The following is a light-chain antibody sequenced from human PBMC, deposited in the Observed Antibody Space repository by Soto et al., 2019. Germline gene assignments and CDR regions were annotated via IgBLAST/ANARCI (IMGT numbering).Light chain of an antibody. J-gene: IGKJ4*01. Sequence: DAVLNQTPLSLSVTPGQPASMSCKSSQSLLHRDGKTYLYWYLQRPGQPPQLLMFEVSNRFSGVPDRFSGSGSGTDFTLKISRVEAEDVGVYYCMQDVELPFTFGGGTKVDIK. CDR1: QSLLHRDGKTY. V-gene: IGKV2D-29*01. CDR2: EVS. CDR3: MQDVELPFT.